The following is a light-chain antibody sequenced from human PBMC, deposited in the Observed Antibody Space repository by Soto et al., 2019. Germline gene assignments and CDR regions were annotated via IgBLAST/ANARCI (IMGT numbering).Light chain of an antibody. Sequence: QSALTQPASVSGSPGQSITISCTGTSSDVGGYNYVSWYQQHPGKAPKLMIYEVSNRPSGVSNRFSGSKSGNTASLTISGLQAEDEADYYCSSYTSSSIAYGFGTGTKLTVL. CDR1: SSDVGGYNY. J-gene: IGLJ1*01. CDR3: SSYTSSSIAYG. V-gene: IGLV2-14*01. CDR2: EVS.